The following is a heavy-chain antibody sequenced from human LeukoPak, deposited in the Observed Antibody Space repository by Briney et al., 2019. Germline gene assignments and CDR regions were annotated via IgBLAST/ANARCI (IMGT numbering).Heavy chain of an antibody. V-gene: IGHV4-59*01. J-gene: IGHJ4*02. CDR2: IYYSGST. D-gene: IGHD1-26*01. CDR3: ARAPYSGSYFDY. CDR1: GGSISSYY. Sequence: PSETLSLTCTVSGGSISSYYWSWIRQPPGKGLEWIGYIYYSGSTNYNPSLKSRVTISVDTSKNQFSLKLSSVTAADTAVYYCARAPYSGSYFDYWGQGTLVTVSS.